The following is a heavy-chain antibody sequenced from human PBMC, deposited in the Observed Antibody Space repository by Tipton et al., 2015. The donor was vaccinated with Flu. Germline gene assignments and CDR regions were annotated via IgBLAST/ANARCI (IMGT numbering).Heavy chain of an antibody. CDR2: VFHSGLT. V-gene: IGHV4-39*07. CDR1: GGSINSTTYY. CDR3: AKHSAYDYD. J-gene: IGHJ4*02. Sequence: TLSLTCTVSGGSINSTTYYWGWVRQPPGKGLEWIATVFHSGLTYYNPSLKSRVSISIDTSKNQVFLRLTSVTAADTAIYYCAKHSAYDYDWGQGTQVTVSS. D-gene: IGHD5-12*01.